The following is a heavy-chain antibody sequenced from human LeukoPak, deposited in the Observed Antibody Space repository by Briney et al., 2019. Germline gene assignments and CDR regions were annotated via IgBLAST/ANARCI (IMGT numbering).Heavy chain of an antibody. V-gene: IGHV1-2*02. D-gene: IGHD3-22*01. Sequence: GASVKVSCKASGYTFTGYYMHWVRQVPGQGLEWMGWINPNSGGTNYAQKFQGRVTMTRDTSISTAYMELSRLRSDDTAVYYCARSLYDSSGYYPYWGQGSLVTVSS. CDR2: INPNSGGT. J-gene: IGHJ4*02. CDR3: ARSLYDSSGYYPY. CDR1: GYTFTGYY.